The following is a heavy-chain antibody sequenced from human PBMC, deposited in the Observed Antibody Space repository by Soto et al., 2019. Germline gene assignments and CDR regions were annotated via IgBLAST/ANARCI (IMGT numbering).Heavy chain of an antibody. J-gene: IGHJ4*02. V-gene: IGHV3-13*05. CDR1: GFSFSNYD. CDR3: ERESSGWYSEVEF. D-gene: IGHD6-19*01. CDR2: IGTTGDP. Sequence: AGSRRLSGADYGFSFSNYDRHWGRKTRGKGLEWITDIGTTGDPYDPSSVKSRITLSRDNAKNSLDLQTNRLKVADTGVYVCERESSGWYSEVEFWGQGTLVTVSS.